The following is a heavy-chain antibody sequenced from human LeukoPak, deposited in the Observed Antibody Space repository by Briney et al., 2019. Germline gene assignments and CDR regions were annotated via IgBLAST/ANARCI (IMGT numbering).Heavy chain of an antibody. Sequence: GRSLRLSCAASGFTFSSYGMHWVRQAPGKGLEWVAAASYDGSEKYYADTEKGRFTISRDNSKNTLYLQMNSLRADDTAVYFCAKVTTGIAAAGIDCWGQGTLVIVSS. CDR3: AKVTTGIAAAGIDC. CDR2: ASYDGSEK. J-gene: IGHJ4*02. D-gene: IGHD6-13*01. CDR1: GFTFSSYG. V-gene: IGHV3-30*18.